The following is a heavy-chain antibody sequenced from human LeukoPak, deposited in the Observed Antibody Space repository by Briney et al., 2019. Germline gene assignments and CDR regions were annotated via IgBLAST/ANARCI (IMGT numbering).Heavy chain of an antibody. CDR2: IKTKTDGGPT. D-gene: IGHD5-12*01. CDR3: ATDTVATNDYGLDY. V-gene: IGHV3-15*01. CDR1: GIALSDAW. J-gene: IGHJ4*02. Sequence: GGSLRLSCAASGIALSDAWVNWVRQAPGKGLEWVGRIKTKTDGGPTDYGAPVKARFSISRDDSKSVMFLQMNSLNTEDTAVYYCATDTVATNDYGLDYWGQGTLVTVS.